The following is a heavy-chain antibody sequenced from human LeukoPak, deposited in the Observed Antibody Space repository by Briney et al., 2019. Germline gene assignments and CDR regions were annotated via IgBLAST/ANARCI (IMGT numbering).Heavy chain of an antibody. CDR1: GGSISSYY. Sequence: PSETLSLTCTVSGGSISSYYWSWIRQPPGKGLEWIGYIYYSGSTNYNPSLKSRVTISVDTSKNQFSLKLSPVTAADTAVYYCARRTVAGTIDYWGQGTLVTVSS. D-gene: IGHD6-19*01. V-gene: IGHV4-59*01. CDR3: ARRTVAGTIDY. CDR2: IYYSGST. J-gene: IGHJ4*02.